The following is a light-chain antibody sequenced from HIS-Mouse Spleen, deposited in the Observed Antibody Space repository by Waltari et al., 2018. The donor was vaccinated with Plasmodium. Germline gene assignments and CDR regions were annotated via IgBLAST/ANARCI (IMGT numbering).Light chain of an antibody. CDR3: QAWDSSTVV. Sequence: SYELTQPPSVSVSPGQTASITCSGAKLGYKYACWYKQKPGQSPVLVIYQDSKRPSGIPERFSGSNSGNTATLTISGTQAMDEADYYCQAWDSSTVVFGGGTKLTVL. CDR1: KLGYKY. V-gene: IGLV3-1*01. J-gene: IGLJ2*01. CDR2: QDS.